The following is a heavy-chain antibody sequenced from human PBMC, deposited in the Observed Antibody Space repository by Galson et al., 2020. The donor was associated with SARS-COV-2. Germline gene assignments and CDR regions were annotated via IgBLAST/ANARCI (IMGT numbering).Heavy chain of an antibody. J-gene: IGHJ4*02. D-gene: IGHD3-22*01. Sequence: TLSLTCTVSGGSISSSSYYWGWIRQPPGKGLEWIGSIYYSGSTYYNPSLKSRVTISVDTSKNQFSLKLSSVTAADTAVYYCARSYYDSSGYFPHPFDYWGQGTLVTVSS. CDR2: IYYSGST. CDR1: GGSISSSSYY. CDR3: ARSYYDSSGYFPHPFDY. V-gene: IGHV4-39*01.